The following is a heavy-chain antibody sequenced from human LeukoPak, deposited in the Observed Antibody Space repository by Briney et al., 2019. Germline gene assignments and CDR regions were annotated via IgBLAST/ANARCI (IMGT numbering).Heavy chain of an antibody. V-gene: IGHV2-70*11. CDR1: GFSRSTSGMC. J-gene: IGHJ4*02. CDR2: IDWDDDK. Sequence: SGAALVKPTQTLTLTCTFSGFSRSTSGMCVSWIRQPPGKALEWLARIDWDDDKYYSTSLKTRLTISKDTSKNQVVLTMTNMDPVDTATYYCARIYYDGSGYYVDYWGQGTLVTVSS. D-gene: IGHD3-22*01. CDR3: ARIYYDGSGYYVDY.